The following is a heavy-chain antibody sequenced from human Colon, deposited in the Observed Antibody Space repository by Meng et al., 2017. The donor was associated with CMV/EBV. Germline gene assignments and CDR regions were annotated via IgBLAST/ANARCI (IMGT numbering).Heavy chain of an antibody. CDR1: EYPFNDYH. Sequence: VNVGAAGVCVTNPGALFKDSYKQPEYPFNDYHMHWVRQVTGQGLEWMGWINTISGGTHYAQKFQCRVTMTKVTSISTAYMELSSVISGDTAVYYCARELRVWFGEFKNWGQGTLVTVSS. D-gene: IGHD3-10*01. CDR2: INTISGGT. J-gene: IGHJ4*02. CDR3: ARELRVWFGEFKN. V-gene: IGHV1-2*02.